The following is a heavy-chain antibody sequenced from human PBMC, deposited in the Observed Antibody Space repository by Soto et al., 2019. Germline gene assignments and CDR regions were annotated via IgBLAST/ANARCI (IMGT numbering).Heavy chain of an antibody. J-gene: IGHJ4*02. V-gene: IGHV3-23*01. CDR2: ISGRGVDT. CDR3: AKDQTDVTLFDY. CDR1: GFSFISLA. Sequence: WGSLRLSCAASGFSFISLAIIFFRQAPVKWLEWVSSISGRGVDTLYADSVKGRFTISRDNSRNTLYLQVNSLRAEDTAVYYCAKDQTDVTLFDYWGQGTLVTVSS. D-gene: IGHD2-21*02.